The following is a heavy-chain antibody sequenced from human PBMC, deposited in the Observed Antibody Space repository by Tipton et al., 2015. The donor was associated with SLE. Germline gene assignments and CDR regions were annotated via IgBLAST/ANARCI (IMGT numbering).Heavy chain of an antibody. CDR1: GGSFSGYY. CDR2: INHSGGT. Sequence: TLSLTCAVYGGSFSGYYWSWIRQPPGKGLEWIGEINHSGGTNYNPSLKSRVTISVDTSKNQFSLKLSSVTAADTAIYYCARDCGGPFDYWGQGTLVTVSS. D-gene: IGHD2-21*01. CDR3: ARDCGGPFDY. V-gene: IGHV4-34*01. J-gene: IGHJ4*02.